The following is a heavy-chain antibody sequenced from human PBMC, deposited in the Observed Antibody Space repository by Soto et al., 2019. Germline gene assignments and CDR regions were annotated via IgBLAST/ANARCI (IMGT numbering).Heavy chain of an antibody. V-gene: IGHV3-11*01. CDR2: LSQSGSTT. CDR1: GFDSSDSS. CDR3: ARVTRDIYSNYDCLDS. J-gene: IGHJ5*01. Sequence: VELVESGGGVVAPGGSLRLSCAASGFDSSDSSMTWIRQAPGKGLEWVSYLSQSGSTTYYADSVKGRFAVSRDDDKNARYLKMDNLRVEDTAVYDGARVTRDIYSNYDCLDSWGQGTLVTVSS. D-gene: IGHD3-16*01.